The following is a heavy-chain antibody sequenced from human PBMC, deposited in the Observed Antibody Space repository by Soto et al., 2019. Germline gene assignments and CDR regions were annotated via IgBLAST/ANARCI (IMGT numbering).Heavy chain of an antibody. Sequence: GGSLRLSCAASGFTFSNYAMSWARQTPGTGLEWVSAISASGGNAYYADPVKGRFTISRDNSKNTVYLQMNSLRAEDTAIYYCSNWREGSADYFDSWGQGTLVTVSS. CDR3: SNWREGSADYFDS. V-gene: IGHV3-23*01. J-gene: IGHJ4*02. CDR1: GFTFSNYA. CDR2: ISASGGNA.